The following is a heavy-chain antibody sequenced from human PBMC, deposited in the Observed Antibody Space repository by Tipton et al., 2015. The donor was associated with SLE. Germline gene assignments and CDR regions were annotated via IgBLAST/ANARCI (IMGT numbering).Heavy chain of an antibody. CDR1: GYTFTSYG. Sequence: QLVQSGAEVKKPGASVKVSCKASGYTFTSYGISWVRQAPGQGLEWMGWISTYNGNTHYAQNLQGRVTMTTDTSTSTAYMELRSLRSDDTAVYYCVRDPGIAAAPNWFDPWGQGTLVTASS. D-gene: IGHD6-13*01. J-gene: IGHJ5*02. CDR3: VRDPGIAAAPNWFDP. V-gene: IGHV1-18*01. CDR2: ISTYNGNT.